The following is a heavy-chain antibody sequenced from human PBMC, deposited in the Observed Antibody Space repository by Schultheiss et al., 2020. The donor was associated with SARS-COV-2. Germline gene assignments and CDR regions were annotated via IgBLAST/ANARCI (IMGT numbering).Heavy chain of an antibody. J-gene: IGHJ6*02. Sequence: GESLKISCQGSGYNFLSYWIGWVRQMPGKGLEWMGIIYPDDSDTRYSPSFQGQVTISADTSISSAYLQWSSLKASDTAMYYCARSGYSFGSYYYNIMDVWGQGTTVTVSS. CDR2: IYPDDSDT. V-gene: IGHV5-51*01. CDR1: GYNFLSYW. D-gene: IGHD5-18*01. CDR3: ARSGYSFGSYYYNIMDV.